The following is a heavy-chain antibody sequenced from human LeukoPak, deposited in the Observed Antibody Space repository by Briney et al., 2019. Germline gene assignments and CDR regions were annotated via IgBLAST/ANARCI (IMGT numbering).Heavy chain of an antibody. Sequence: GGSLRLSCAASGFTFSSYGMHWVRQAPGKGLEGVAVIWYDGSNKYYADSVKGRFTISRDNSKNTLYLQMNSLRAEDTAVYYCARERAVGAMDYWGQGTLVTVSP. D-gene: IGHD1-26*01. V-gene: IGHV3-33*01. J-gene: IGHJ4*02. CDR2: IWYDGSNK. CDR1: GFTFSSYG. CDR3: ARERAVGAMDY.